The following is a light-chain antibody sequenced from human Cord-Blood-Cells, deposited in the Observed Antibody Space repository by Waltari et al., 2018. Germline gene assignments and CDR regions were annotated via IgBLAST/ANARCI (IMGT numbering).Light chain of an antibody. CDR1: QSISSW. CDR3: QQYNSYSPVA. Sequence: DIQMTQSPSTLSASVGYRVTITCRASQSISSWLAWYQQKPGKAPKLLIYKASSLESGVPSRFSGSGSGTEFTLTISSLQPDDFATYYCQQYNSYSPVAFGQGTKVEIK. V-gene: IGKV1-5*03. J-gene: IGKJ1*01. CDR2: KAS.